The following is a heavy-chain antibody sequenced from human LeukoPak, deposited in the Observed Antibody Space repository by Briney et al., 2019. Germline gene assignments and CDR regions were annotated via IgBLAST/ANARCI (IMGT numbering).Heavy chain of an antibody. CDR2: IRRRAYGGAA. CDR1: GFAFDVLA. J-gene: IGHJ4*02. V-gene: IGHV3-49*04. Sequence: GGSLRLSCTTSGFAFDVLAMRWVRQPAGKGLEWVGFIRRRAYGGAAEYAASVKGRFIISRDDSKGIAYLQMNSLKTEDTAVYYCSRNGLVDFDYWGQGSRVIVSP. CDR3: SRNGLVDFDY.